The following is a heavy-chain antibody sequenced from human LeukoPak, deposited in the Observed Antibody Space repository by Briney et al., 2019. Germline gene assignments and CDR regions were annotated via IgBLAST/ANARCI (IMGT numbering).Heavy chain of an antibody. D-gene: IGHD3-10*01. CDR1: GFTFSTYG. Sequence: GGSLRLSCAASGFTFSTYGMTWVRQAPGKGLGWVSAISGSAATTFYPDSVKGRFTISRDNSKNTLYLQMNSLRAEDTAVYYCAKRGPGSPQSGKYFFDYWGQGTLVTVSS. V-gene: IGHV3-23*01. J-gene: IGHJ4*02. CDR3: AKRGPGSPQSGKYFFDY. CDR2: ISGSAATT.